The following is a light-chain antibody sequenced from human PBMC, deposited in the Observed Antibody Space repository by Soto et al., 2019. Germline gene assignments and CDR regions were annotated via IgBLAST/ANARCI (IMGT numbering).Light chain of an antibody. Sequence: VLMQSPGTRSLGPGGSASLSCRASQGISSTYLAWYRQKPGQAPSLVIYDTYIRATGIPARFSGSGFGTEFTLTISSLQPEDFAVYYCEQYGDSPTFGQGTKVDIK. CDR3: EQYGDSPT. V-gene: IGKV3-20*01. J-gene: IGKJ1*01. CDR1: QGISSTY. CDR2: DTY.